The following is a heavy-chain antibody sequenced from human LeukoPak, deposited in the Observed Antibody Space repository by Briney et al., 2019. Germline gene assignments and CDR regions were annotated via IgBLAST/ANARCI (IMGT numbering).Heavy chain of an antibody. J-gene: IGHJ3*02. D-gene: IGHD2-15*01. CDR1: GFTFSSYA. CDR3: AKDIALPADAFDI. V-gene: IGHV3-43D*03. CDR2: ISWDGGST. Sequence: PGRSLRLSCAASGFTFSSYAMHWVRQAPGKGLEWVSLISWDGGSTEYVDSVKGRFTISRDNNKKSLYLQMNSLRAEDTAVYYCAKDIALPADAFDIWGQGTMVTVSS.